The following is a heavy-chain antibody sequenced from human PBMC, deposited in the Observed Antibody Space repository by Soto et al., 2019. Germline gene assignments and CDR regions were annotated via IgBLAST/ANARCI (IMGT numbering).Heavy chain of an antibody. D-gene: IGHD3-22*01. CDR2: IYYSGST. Sequence: PSETLSLTCTVSGGSISSSSYYWGWIRQPPGKGLEWIGSIYYSGSTYYNPSLKSRVTISVDTSKNQFSLKLSSVTAADTAVYYCASAHRYYYDSSGYNWFDPWGQGTLVTVTS. CDR1: GGSISSSSYY. CDR3: ASAHRYYYDSSGYNWFDP. J-gene: IGHJ5*02. V-gene: IGHV4-39*01.